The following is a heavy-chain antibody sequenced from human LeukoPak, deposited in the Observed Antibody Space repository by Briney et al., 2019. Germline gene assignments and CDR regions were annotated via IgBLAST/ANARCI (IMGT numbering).Heavy chain of an antibody. D-gene: IGHD3-9*01. CDR3: ASSGSQYYDILTGPKGGYYGMDV. CDR1: GYTFTGYY. CDR2: INPNSGGT. Sequence: ASVKVSCKASGYTFTGYYMHWVRQAPGQGLEWMGWINPNSGGTNYAQKFQGWVTMTRDTSISTAYMELSRLRSDDTAVYYCASSGSQYYDILTGPKGGYYGMDVWGQGTTVTVSS. V-gene: IGHV1-2*04. J-gene: IGHJ6*02.